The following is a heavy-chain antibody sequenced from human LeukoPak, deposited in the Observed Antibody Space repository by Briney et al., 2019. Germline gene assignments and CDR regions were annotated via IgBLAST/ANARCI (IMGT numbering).Heavy chain of an antibody. J-gene: IGHJ6*02. D-gene: IGHD3-3*02. CDR3: ARDPPIYQGISSYYYGMDV. CDR2: IKQDGSEK. V-gene: IGHV3-7*01. CDR1: GFTFSSYW. Sequence: PGGSLRLSCAASGFTFSSYWMSWVRQAPGKGLEWVANIKQDGSEKYYVDSVKGRFTIPRDNAKNSLYLQMNSLRAEDTAVYYCARDPPIYQGISSYYYGMDVWGQGTTVTVSS.